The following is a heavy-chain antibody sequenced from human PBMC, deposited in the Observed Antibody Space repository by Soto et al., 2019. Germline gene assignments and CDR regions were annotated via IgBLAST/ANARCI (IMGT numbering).Heavy chain of an antibody. J-gene: IGHJ4*02. D-gene: IGHD6-6*01. V-gene: IGHV4-34*01. Sequence: SETLSLTCAVFGGSFSGYYWSWILQPPGKGLEWIGEINHSGSTNYSPSLKSRVTISVDTSKNEFSLKLSSVTAADTAVYYCERAGRPGRGAARATLAYWGQGTLVTVSS. CDR2: INHSGST. CDR3: ERAGRPGRGAARATLAY. CDR1: GGSFSGYY.